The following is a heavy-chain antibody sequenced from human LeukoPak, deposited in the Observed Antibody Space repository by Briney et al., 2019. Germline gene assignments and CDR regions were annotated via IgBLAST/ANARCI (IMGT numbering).Heavy chain of an antibody. CDR3: ASTSRGGGYDFVY. J-gene: IGHJ4*02. V-gene: IGHV4-31*03. CDR2: IYYSGST. Sequence: SQTLSLTCTVSGGSISSGGYYWSWIRQHPGKGLGWIGYIYYSGSTYYNPSLKSRVTISVDTSKNQFSLKLSSVTAADTAVYYCASTSRGGGYDFVYWGQGTLVTVSS. CDR1: GGSISSGGYY. D-gene: IGHD5-12*01.